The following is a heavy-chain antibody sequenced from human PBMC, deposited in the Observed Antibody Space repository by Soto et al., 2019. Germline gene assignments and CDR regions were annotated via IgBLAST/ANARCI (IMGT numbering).Heavy chain of an antibody. CDR3: ARDLSPTELGLRHYYGMDV. D-gene: IGHD7-27*01. Sequence: QVQLVQSGAEVKKPGASVKVSCKASGYTFTGYYMHWVRQAPGQGLEWMGWINPNSGGTNYAQKFQGWVTMTRDTTISTAHMGLSRLRSDDTAVYYCARDLSPTELGLRHYYGMDVWGQGTKVTVSS. V-gene: IGHV1-2*04. CDR2: INPNSGGT. CDR1: GYTFTGYY. J-gene: IGHJ6*02.